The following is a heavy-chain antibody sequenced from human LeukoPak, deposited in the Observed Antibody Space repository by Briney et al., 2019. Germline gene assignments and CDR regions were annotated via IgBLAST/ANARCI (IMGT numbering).Heavy chain of an antibody. J-gene: IGHJ6*02. Sequence: SVKVSCKASGGTFSSYAISWVRQAPGQGLEWMGRIIPILGIANYAQKFQGRVTITADKSTSTAYMELSSLRSEDTAVYYCARGLPNVDIVATITFSYYYYGMDVWGQGTTVTVSS. CDR2: IIPILGIA. CDR3: ARGLPNVDIVATITFSYYYYGMDV. CDR1: GGTFSSYA. V-gene: IGHV1-69*04. D-gene: IGHD5-12*01.